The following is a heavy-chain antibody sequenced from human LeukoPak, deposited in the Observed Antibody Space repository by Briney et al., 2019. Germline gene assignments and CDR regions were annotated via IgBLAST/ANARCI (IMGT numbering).Heavy chain of an antibody. CDR1: GGSISSYY. CDR2: IYYSGST. Sequence: PSETLSLTCTVSGGSISSYYWSWIRQHPGKGLEWIGYIYYSGSTYYNPSLKSRVTISVDTSKNQFSLKLSSVTAADTAVYYCAVWFGESHFDYWGQGTLVTVSS. J-gene: IGHJ4*02. V-gene: IGHV4-59*06. CDR3: AVWFGESHFDY. D-gene: IGHD3-10*01.